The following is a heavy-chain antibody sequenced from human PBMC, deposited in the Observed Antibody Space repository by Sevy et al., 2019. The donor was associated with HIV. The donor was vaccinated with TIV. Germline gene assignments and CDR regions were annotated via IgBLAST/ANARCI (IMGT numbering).Heavy chain of an antibody. Sequence: ASVKVSCKASGYTFTGYYMHWVRQAPGQGLQWMGWINPDSGGPNYAPKFQGSVTLTRDTSISTAYMELSRLKSDDTAVYYCVRDDRDGYFEYWGQGTLVTVSS. V-gene: IGHV1-2*02. CDR1: GYTFTGYY. CDR3: VRDDRDGYFEY. CDR2: INPDSGGP. J-gene: IGHJ4*02.